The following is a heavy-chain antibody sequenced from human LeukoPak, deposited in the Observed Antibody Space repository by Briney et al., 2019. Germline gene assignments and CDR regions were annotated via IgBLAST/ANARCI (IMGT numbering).Heavy chain of an antibody. CDR1: GGSISSGGYY. V-gene: IGHV4-31*03. CDR2: IYHSGST. CDR3: ARGGGSIAARLDYFDY. D-gene: IGHD6-6*01. J-gene: IGHJ4*02. Sequence: SQTLSLTCTVSGGSISSGGYYWSWIRQHPGKGLEWIGYIYHSGSTYYNPSLKSRVTISVDRSKNQFSLKLSSVTAADTAVYYCARGGGSIAARLDYFDYWGQGTLVTVSS.